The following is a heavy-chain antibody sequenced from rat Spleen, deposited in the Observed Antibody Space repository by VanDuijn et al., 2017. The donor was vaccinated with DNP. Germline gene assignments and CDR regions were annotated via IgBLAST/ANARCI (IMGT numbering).Heavy chain of an antibody. Sequence: EVQLVESGGGLVQPGRSLKLSCAASGFTFSDYYMAWVRQAPKKGLEWVASISYEGGKTYYGDSVKGRSTISRDNAEDTLYLHINSLRSEDTATYYCTTFEGRNAWGQGTSVTVSS. CDR2: ISYEGGKT. CDR3: TTFEGRNA. J-gene: IGHJ4*01. CDR1: GFTFSDYY. D-gene: IGHD1-11*01. V-gene: IGHV5-22*01.